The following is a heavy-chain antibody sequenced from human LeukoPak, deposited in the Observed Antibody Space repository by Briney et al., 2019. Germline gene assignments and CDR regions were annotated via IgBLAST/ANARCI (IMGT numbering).Heavy chain of an antibody. V-gene: IGHV3-23*01. D-gene: IGHD6-13*01. CDR3: AKDRAQQLVLDF. Sequence: PGGSLRLSCAASGFTFSSYAMSWVRQAPGKGLEWVSAIIGSGSSTYYADSVKGRFTISRDNSKNTLFLQMNSLRAEDTAVYYCAKDRAQQLVLDFWGQRTLVPVSS. J-gene: IGHJ4*02. CDR2: IIGSGSST. CDR1: GFTFSSYA.